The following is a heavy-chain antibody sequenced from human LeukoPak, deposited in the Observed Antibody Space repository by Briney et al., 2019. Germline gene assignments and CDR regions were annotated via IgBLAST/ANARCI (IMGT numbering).Heavy chain of an antibody. Sequence: GGSLRLSCTASGFPFIEYSMNWVRQAPGKGLEWISYIGIDSGNTRYADSVRGRFTISADKAKNSLYLQMNSLRVEDTAVYYCARDHNYAFDNWGEGTLVSVAS. J-gene: IGHJ4*02. CDR2: IGIDSGNT. CDR3: ARDHNYAFDN. V-gene: IGHV3-48*01. CDR1: GFPFIEYS. D-gene: IGHD1-1*01.